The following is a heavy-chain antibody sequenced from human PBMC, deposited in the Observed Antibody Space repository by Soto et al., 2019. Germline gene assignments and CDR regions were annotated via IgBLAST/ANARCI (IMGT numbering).Heavy chain of an antibody. CDR2: IYYSGST. J-gene: IGHJ6*02. Sequence: ETLSLTCTVAGGSISSYYWSWIRQPPGKGLEWIGYIYYSGSTNYNPSLKSRVTISVDTSKNQFSLKLSSVTAADTAVYYCARDLTLVTTIPYYYYGMDVWGQGTTVTVSS. CDR1: GGSISSYY. D-gene: IGHD4-17*01. CDR3: ARDLTLVTTIPYYYYGMDV. V-gene: IGHV4-59*01.